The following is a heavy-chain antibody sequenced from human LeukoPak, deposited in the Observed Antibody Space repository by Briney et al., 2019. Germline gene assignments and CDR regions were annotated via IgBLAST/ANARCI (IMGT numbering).Heavy chain of an antibody. D-gene: IGHD6-19*01. V-gene: IGHV3-74*01. CDR3: ARPSSYSSAWGSDH. CDR1: GFHFKFYW. J-gene: IGHJ4*02. CDR2: INTDGSKT. Sequence: GGSLRLSCGTSGFHFKFYWMHWVRQTPGKSLVWVSRINTDGSKTYYADVVKGRFTVSRDNAKNSVYLQMDSLRVDDTAVYYCARPSSYSSAWGSDHWGQGTLVTVRS.